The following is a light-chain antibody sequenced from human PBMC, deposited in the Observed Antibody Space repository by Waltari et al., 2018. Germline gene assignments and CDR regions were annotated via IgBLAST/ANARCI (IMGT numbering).Light chain of an antibody. CDR3: SSYTTSSAPGV. CDR1: DSDVGAYDF. Sequence: QSALTQPASVSGSPGPSITISCSGTDSDVGAYDFVSWYQQNPGKAPHLIIYEVSNRPSGISNRFSASKSGNTASLTISGLQAEDEADYYCSSYTTSSAPGVFGTGTRVTVL. V-gene: IGLV2-14*03. CDR2: EVS. J-gene: IGLJ1*01.